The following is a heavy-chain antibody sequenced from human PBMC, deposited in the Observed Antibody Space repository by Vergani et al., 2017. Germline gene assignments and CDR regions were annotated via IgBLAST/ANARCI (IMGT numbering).Heavy chain of an antibody. CDR2: INHSGST. CDR3: ARRLPSLPPDY. Sequence: QLQLQESGPGLLKPSETLSLTCAVYGGSFSGYYWSWIRQPPGKGLEWIGEINHSGSTNYNPSLKSRVTISVDTSKNQFSLKLSSVTAADTAVYYCARRLPSLPPDYWGQGTLVTVSS. D-gene: IGHD2-15*01. J-gene: IGHJ4*02. CDR1: GGSFSGYY. V-gene: IGHV4-34*01.